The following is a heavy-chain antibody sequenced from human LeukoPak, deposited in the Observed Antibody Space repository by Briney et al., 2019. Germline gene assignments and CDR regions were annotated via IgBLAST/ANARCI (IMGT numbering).Heavy chain of an antibody. CDR2: INPNSGGT. D-gene: IGHD1-26*01. Sequence: ALVKVSCKASGYTFTGYYMHWVRQAPGQGLEWMGWINPNSGGTNYAQKFQGRVTMTRDTSISTAYMELSRLRSDDTAVYYCARVLGQDSGSYPPLDYFDYWGLGTLVTVSS. J-gene: IGHJ4*02. CDR3: ARVLGQDSGSYPPLDYFDY. V-gene: IGHV1-2*02. CDR1: GYTFTGYY.